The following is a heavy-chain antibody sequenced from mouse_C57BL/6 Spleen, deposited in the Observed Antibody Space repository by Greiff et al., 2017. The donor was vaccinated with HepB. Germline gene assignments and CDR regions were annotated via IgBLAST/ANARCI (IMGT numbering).Heavy chain of an antibody. CDR2: IYPGDGDT. V-gene: IGHV1-82*01. CDR3: ARGGGNDWYFDV. J-gene: IGHJ1*03. CDR1: GYAFSSSW. Sequence: QVQLKESGPELVKPGASVKISCKASGYAFSSSWMNWVKQRPGKGLEWIRRIYPGDGDTNYNGKFKGKATLTADKSSSTAYMQLSSLTSEDSAVYFCARGGGNDWYFDVWGTGTTVTVSS. D-gene: IGHD2-1*01.